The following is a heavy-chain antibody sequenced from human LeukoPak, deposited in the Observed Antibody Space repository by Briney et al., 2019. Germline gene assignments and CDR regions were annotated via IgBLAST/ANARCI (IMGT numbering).Heavy chain of an antibody. Sequence: GGSLRLSCAATGFTFSSYAMSWVRQAPGKGLEWVSAISGSGSSTYYADSVKGRFTISRDNSKNTLYLQMSSLRAEDTAVYSCAKDLSNPYKYYGMDVWGQGTTVTVSS. CDR1: GFTFSSYA. V-gene: IGHV3-23*01. J-gene: IGHJ6*02. CDR2: ISGSGSST. D-gene: IGHD4-4*01. CDR3: AKDLSNPYKYYGMDV.